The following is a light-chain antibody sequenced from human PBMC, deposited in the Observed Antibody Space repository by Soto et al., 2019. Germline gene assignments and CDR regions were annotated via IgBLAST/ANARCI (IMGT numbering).Light chain of an antibody. Sequence: QSALTQPPSASGTPGERVTICCSGSSSNIGSNSVNWYQQLPGTAPKLLIYSNDRRPSGVPDRFSGSKSGTSASLAISGLQSEDEADYYCAAWDDSLNGYVFGTGTKVTVL. V-gene: IGLV1-44*01. J-gene: IGLJ1*01. CDR3: AAWDDSLNGYV. CDR1: SSNIGSNS. CDR2: SND.